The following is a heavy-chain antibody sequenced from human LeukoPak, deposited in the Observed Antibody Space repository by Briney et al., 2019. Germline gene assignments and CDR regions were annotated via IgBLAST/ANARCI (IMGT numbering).Heavy chain of an antibody. CDR2: IFGSGGNP. Sequence: GGSLRLSCAASGFTFTSYAMYWVRQAPGKGPEWVSGIFGSGGNPHYADSVKGRFTISRDNSKNTVYLQMNSLRAEDTAVYYCAKTTTGYSSGRYPGWPVDYWGQGTLVTVTS. V-gene: IGHV3-23*01. J-gene: IGHJ4*02. CDR3: AKTTTGYSSGRYPGWPVDY. D-gene: IGHD6-19*01. CDR1: GFTFTSYA.